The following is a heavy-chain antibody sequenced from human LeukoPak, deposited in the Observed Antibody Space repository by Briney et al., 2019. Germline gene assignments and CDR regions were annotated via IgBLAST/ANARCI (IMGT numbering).Heavy chain of an antibody. CDR2: LTGGGGGT. CDR1: GFTFSTYA. Sequence: PGGSLRLSCAASGFTFSTYAMSWVRQAPGKGLEWVSGLTGGGGGTSYADSVKGRFTISRDNSKDTLYLQMNSLRAEDTAIYYCAKGRGNWFDPWGQGTLVTVSS. D-gene: IGHD5-24*01. J-gene: IGHJ5*02. V-gene: IGHV3-23*01. CDR3: AKGRGNWFDP.